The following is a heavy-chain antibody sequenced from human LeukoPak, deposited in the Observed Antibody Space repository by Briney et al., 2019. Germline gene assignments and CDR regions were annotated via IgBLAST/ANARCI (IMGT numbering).Heavy chain of an antibody. CDR3: ARDGYCSGGSCYPTDY. Sequence: ASVKVSCKASGYTFTSYAMHWVRQAPGQRLEWMGWINAGNGNTKYSQKFQGRVTITRDTSASTAYTELSSLRSEDTAVYYCARDGYCSGGSCYPTDYWGQGTLVTVSS. CDR1: GYTFTSYA. J-gene: IGHJ4*02. CDR2: INAGNGNT. D-gene: IGHD2-15*01. V-gene: IGHV1-3*01.